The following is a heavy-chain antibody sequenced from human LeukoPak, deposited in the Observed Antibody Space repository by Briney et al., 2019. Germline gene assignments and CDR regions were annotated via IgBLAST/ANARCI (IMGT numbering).Heavy chain of an antibody. V-gene: IGHV1-2*06. J-gene: IGHJ4*02. CDR1: GYTFIDYF. Sequence: ASVKVSCKTFGYTFIDYFIHWVRQAPGQGLEWMGRLNPNNGYTFYTEEFQGRVTMTRDTSISTAYMELSRLTSDDTALYYCARDLSSTSNWEFDYWGQGTLVTVSS. CDR2: LNPNNGYT. CDR3: ARDLSSTSNWEFDY. D-gene: IGHD7-27*01.